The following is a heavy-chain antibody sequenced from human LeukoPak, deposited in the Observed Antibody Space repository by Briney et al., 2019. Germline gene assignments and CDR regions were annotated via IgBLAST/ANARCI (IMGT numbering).Heavy chain of an antibody. CDR2: IYYSGST. V-gene: IGHV4-59*01. J-gene: IGHJ4*02. CDR3: ARGRVRDGFFAYYDS. Sequence: SETLSLTCTVSGGSISSYYWSWIRQSPGKGLEWIGYIYYSGSTSYNPSLKSGVTISVDSIKNQFSLRLTSVTAADTAVYYCARGRVRDGFFAYYDSWGQGTLVTVSS. CDR1: GGSISSYY. D-gene: IGHD5-24*01.